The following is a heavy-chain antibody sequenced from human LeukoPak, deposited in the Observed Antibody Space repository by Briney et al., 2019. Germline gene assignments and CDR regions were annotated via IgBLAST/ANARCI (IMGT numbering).Heavy chain of an antibody. Sequence: SETLSLTCTVSGGSISSYYWSWIRQPPGKGLEWIGYIYYSGSTNYNPSLKSRVTMSVDTSKNQFSLKLSSVTAADTAVYYCARVRLLWFGELPQYYFDYWGQGTLVTVSS. CDR2: IYYSGST. J-gene: IGHJ4*02. CDR3: ARVRLLWFGELPQYYFDY. V-gene: IGHV4-59*12. D-gene: IGHD3-10*01. CDR1: GGSISSYY.